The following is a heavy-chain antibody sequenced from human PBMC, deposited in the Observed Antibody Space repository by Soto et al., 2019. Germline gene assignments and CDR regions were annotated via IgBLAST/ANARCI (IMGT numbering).Heavy chain of an antibody. J-gene: IGHJ4*02. CDR2: INPSGGST. Sequence: QVQLVQSGAEVKKPGASVKVSCKASGYSFTSYYIHWVRQAPGQGLEWMGIINPSGGSTSYAQKFQGRVTMTRDTSTSTIYMELSSLGSEDTAVYYCSKVKADGDYVDHWGQGTLVTVSS. CDR1: GYSFTSYY. D-gene: IGHD4-17*01. CDR3: SKVKADGDYVDH. V-gene: IGHV1-46*01.